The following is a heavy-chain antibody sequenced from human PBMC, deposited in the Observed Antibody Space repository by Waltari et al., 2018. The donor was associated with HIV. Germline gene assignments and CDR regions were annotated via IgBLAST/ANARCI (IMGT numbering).Heavy chain of an antibody. CDR3: ARVYYDILTGGPGDNWFDP. V-gene: IGHV1-69*01. J-gene: IGHJ5*02. D-gene: IGHD3-9*01. Sequence: QVQLVQSGAEVKKPGSSVKVSCKASGGTFSSYAISWVRQAPGQGLEWMGGIIPIFGTANYAQKFQGRVTITADESTSTAYMELSSLRSEDTAVYYCARVYYDILTGGPGDNWFDPWGQGTLVTVSS. CDR2: IIPIFGTA. CDR1: GGTFSSYA.